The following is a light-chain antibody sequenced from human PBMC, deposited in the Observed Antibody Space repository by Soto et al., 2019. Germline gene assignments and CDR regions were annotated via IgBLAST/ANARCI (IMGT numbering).Light chain of an antibody. J-gene: IGKJ1*01. CDR3: QQSYSVLTWT. V-gene: IGKV1-39*01. CDR1: QRIGTY. Sequence: DLQMTQSPPSLSASVGDRVTITCRASQRIGTYLNWYQQQPGKAPNLLIYAASSLQSGVPSRFSGSGSGTDFTLTISSLQPEDFATYFCQQSYSVLTWTFGQGTKVEIK. CDR2: AAS.